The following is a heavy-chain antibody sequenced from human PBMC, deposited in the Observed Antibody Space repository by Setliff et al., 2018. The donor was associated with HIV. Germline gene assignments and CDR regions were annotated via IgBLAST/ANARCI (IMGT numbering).Heavy chain of an antibody. Sequence: GGSLRLSCAASGFSFSGSAVHWVRQASGKGLEWVGRIRSKTDGGTTDYAAPVKGRFTISRDDSKNTLYLQMNSLKTEDTAVYYCTTDASRVATVYWGQGTLVTV. V-gene: IGHV3-15*01. D-gene: IGHD5-12*01. CDR3: TTDASRVATVY. J-gene: IGHJ4*02. CDR1: GFSFSGSA. CDR2: IRSKTDGGTT.